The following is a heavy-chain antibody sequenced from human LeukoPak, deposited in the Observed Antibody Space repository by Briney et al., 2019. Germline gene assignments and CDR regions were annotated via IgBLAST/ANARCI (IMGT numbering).Heavy chain of an antibody. Sequence: SETLSLTCTVSGGSISSSSYYWGWIRQPPGKGLEWIGSIYYSGSTYYNPSLKSRVTISVDTSKNQFSLKLSSVTAADTAVYYCARRRRYYYDSSGYYPAIFDYWGQGTLVTVSS. V-gene: IGHV4-39*07. CDR1: GGSISSSSYY. D-gene: IGHD3-22*01. J-gene: IGHJ4*02. CDR3: ARRRRYYYDSSGYYPAIFDY. CDR2: IYYSGST.